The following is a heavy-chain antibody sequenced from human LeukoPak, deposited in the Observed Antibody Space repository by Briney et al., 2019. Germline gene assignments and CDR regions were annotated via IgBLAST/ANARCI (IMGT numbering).Heavy chain of an antibody. J-gene: IGHJ4*02. CDR2: IYYSGST. CDR3: ARVLRYFDWLPSPFDY. V-gene: IGHV4-39*01. D-gene: IGHD3-9*01. Sequence: SETLSLTCTVSGGSISSSSYYWGWIRQPPGKGLEWIGSIYYSGSTYYNPSLKSRVTISVDTSKNQFSLKLSSVTAADTAVYYCARVLRYFDWLPSPFDYWGQGTLVTVSS. CDR1: GGSISSSSYY.